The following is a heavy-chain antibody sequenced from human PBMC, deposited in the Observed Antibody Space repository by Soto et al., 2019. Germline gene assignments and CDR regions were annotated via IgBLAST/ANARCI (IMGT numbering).Heavy chain of an antibody. CDR1: GGTFSSYA. V-gene: IGHV1-69*13. CDR2: IIPIFGTA. D-gene: IGHD1-26*01. J-gene: IGHJ4*02. Sequence: ASVKVSCKASGGTFSSYAISWVRQAPGQGLEWMGGIIPIFGTANYAQKFQGRVTITADESTSTAYMELSSLRSEDTAVYYCATMYSGSYYYFDYWGQGTLVTVSS. CDR3: ATMYSGSYYYFDY.